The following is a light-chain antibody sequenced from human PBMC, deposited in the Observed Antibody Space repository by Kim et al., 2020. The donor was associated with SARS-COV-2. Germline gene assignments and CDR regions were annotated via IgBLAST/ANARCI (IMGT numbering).Light chain of an antibody. CDR1: QSVSSN. V-gene: IGKV3-15*01. CDR3: QQSNNWPPWT. J-gene: IGKJ1*01. Sequence: EIVMTQSPATLSVSPGERATLSCRASQSVSSNLAWYQQKPGQAPRLLIYGASTRATGIPARFSGSGSGTEFTLTISSLQSEDFAVYYCQQSNNWPPWTFGRGTKVDIK. CDR2: GAS.